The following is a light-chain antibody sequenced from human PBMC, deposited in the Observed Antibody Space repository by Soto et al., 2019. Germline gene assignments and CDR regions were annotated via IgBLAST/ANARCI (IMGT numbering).Light chain of an antibody. CDR2: EVS. CDR1: SSDGGGYNY. CDR3: SSYAGSNNAWV. Sequence: QSALTQPPSASGSPGQSGTISCTGTSSDGGGYNYVSWYQQHPGKAPKLMIYEVSKRPSGVPDRFSGSKSGNTASLTVSGLQAEEEADYYCSSYAGSNNAWVFGGGTKLTVL. J-gene: IGLJ3*02. V-gene: IGLV2-8*01.